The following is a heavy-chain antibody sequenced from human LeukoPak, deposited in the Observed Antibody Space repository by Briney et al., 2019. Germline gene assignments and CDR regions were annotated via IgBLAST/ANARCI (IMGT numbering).Heavy chain of an antibody. V-gene: IGHV4-4*02. CDR2: ISLTGLT. CDR1: GGSISNTNW. Sequence: SETLSLTCGVSGGSISNTNWWSWVRQPPGQGLEWIGEISLTGLTHYNPSLESRVTVSLDKSKNQLSLNLTSVTAADTAVYYCSRENGAFSPFGCWGQGTLVTVLS. CDR3: SRENGAFSPFGC. D-gene: IGHD2-8*01. J-gene: IGHJ4*02.